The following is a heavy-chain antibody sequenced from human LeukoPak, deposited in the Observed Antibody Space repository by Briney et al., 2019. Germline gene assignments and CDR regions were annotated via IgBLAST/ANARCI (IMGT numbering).Heavy chain of an antibody. D-gene: IGHD6-6*01. Sequence: SVKVSCKASGGTFSSYAISWVRQAPGQGLEWTGRIIPILGIINYAQKFQGRVTITADKSTSTAYMEPSSLRSEDTAVYYCAGPLKSIAARYFDLWGRGTLVTVSS. CDR2: IIPILGII. CDR3: AGPLKSIAARYFDL. V-gene: IGHV1-69*04. CDR1: GGTFSSYA. J-gene: IGHJ2*01.